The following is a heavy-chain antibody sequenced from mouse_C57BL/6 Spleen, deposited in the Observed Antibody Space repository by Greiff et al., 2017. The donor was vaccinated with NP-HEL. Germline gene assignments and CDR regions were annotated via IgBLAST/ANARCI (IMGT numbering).Heavy chain of an antibody. CDR2: IYPGDGDT. Sequence: QVQLQQSGPELVKPGASVKISCKASGYAFSSSWMNWVKQRPGQGLEWIGRIYPGDGDTNYNGKFKGKATLTADKSSSTAYMQLSSLTSEDSAVYFGARFWDRAMDYWGQGTSVTVSS. CDR3: ARFWDRAMDY. J-gene: IGHJ4*01. CDR1: GYAFSSSW. D-gene: IGHD3-3*01. V-gene: IGHV1-82*01.